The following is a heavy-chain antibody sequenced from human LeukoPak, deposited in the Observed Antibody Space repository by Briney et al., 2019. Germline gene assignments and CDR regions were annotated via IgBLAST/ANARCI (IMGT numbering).Heavy chain of an antibody. V-gene: IGHV1-46*01. CDR3: ASVYKYGMDV. CDR2: VNPSGSS. CDR1: GYTVTSYY. J-gene: IGHJ6*02. Sequence: GASVKVSCTASGYTVTSYYMHWVRQAPGQGLEWMAIVNPSGSSSYAQKFQGRATLTRATSTNTVYMELSGLRSEDTAVYYCASVYKYGMDVWGQGTTVVVSS.